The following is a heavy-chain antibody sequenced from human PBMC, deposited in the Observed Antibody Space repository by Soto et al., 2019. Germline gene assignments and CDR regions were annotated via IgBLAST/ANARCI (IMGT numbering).Heavy chain of an antibody. D-gene: IGHD1-7*01. CDR1: GGSLGGYY. CDR3: ARAYLTGTTPPYNWFDR. CDR2: VSHVDST. V-gene: IGHV4-34*01. Sequence: QVQLLQWGTGALKPSETLSLTCTVHGGSLGGYYWNWIRQSPGKALEWIGEVSHVDSTSYNPSLKGRATISLDTPKNQFSLKLTSMTAADTAVYYCARAYLTGTTPPYNWFDRWGQGTLVTVSS. J-gene: IGHJ5*02.